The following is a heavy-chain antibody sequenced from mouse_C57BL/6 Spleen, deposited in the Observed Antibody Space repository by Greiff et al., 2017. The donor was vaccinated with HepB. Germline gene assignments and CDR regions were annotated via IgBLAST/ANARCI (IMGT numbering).Heavy chain of an antibody. V-gene: IGHV1-18*01. CDR3: ARDRRREYFDY. Sequence: VQLKQSGPELVKPGASVKIPCKASGYTFTDYNMDWVKQSHGKSLEWIGDINPNNGGTIYNQKFKGKATLTVDKSSSTAYMELRSLTSEDTAVYYCARDRRREYFDYWGQGTTLTVSS. J-gene: IGHJ2*01. CDR1: GYTFTDYN. CDR2: INPNNGGT.